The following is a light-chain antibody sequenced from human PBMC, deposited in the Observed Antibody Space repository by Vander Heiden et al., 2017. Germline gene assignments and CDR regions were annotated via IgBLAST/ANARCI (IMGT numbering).Light chain of an antibody. CDR3: QQRSNWPLRYT. V-gene: IGKV3-11*01. J-gene: IGKJ2*01. CDR1: QSVSSY. Sequence: IVLTQSPATLSLSPGERAPLSCRASQSVSSYLAWYQQKPGQAPRLLIYDASNRATGIPARFSGSGSGTDFTLTISSLEPEDFAVYYCQQRSNWPLRYTFGQGTKLEIK. CDR2: DAS.